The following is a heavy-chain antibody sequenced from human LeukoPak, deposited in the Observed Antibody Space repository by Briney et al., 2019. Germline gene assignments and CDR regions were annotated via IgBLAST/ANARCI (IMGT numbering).Heavy chain of an antibody. D-gene: IGHD2-15*01. V-gene: IGHV4-30-4*01. Sequence: SQTLSLTCTVSGGSISSGDYYWSWIRQPPGKGLEWIGYIYYSGSTYYNPSLKSRVTISVDTSKNQFSLKLSSVTAADTAVYYCAREGDCSGGSCYSEHWFDPWAREPWSPSPQ. CDR3: AREGDCSGGSCYSEHWFDP. CDR2: IYYSGST. CDR1: GGSISSGDYY. J-gene: IGHJ5*02.